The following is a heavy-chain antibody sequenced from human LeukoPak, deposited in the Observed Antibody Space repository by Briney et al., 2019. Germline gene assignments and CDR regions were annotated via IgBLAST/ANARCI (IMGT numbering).Heavy chain of an antibody. CDR2: INAGNGNT. CDR1: GYTFTNYA. J-gene: IGHJ4*02. CDR3: ARDRFGEGVDS. Sequence: VASVTVSCKASGYTFTNYAMHWVRQAPGQRLEWMGWINAGNGNTKYSQKFQGRLTITSDTSPSTAYIDLSSLRSEDTAVYYCARDRFGEGVDSWGQGTLVTVSS. V-gene: IGHV1-3*01. D-gene: IGHD3-10*01.